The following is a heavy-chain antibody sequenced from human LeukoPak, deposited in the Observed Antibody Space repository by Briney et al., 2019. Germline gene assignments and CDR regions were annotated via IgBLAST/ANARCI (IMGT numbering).Heavy chain of an antibody. Sequence: SETLSLTCTVSGGSISSYYWSWIRQPAGKGLEWIGRIYTSGSTNYNPSLESRVTMSVDTSKNQFSLKLSSVTAADTAVYYCARERPLQTYYYYGMDVWGQGTTVTVSS. J-gene: IGHJ6*02. D-gene: IGHD5-24*01. CDR1: GGSISSYY. CDR3: ARERPLQTYYYYGMDV. V-gene: IGHV4-4*07. CDR2: IYTSGST.